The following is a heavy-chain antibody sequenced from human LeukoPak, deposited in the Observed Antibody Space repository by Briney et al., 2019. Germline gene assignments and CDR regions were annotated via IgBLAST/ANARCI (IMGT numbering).Heavy chain of an antibody. CDR1: GYTFTGYY. J-gene: IGHJ4*02. D-gene: IGHD4-17*01. Sequence: GASVKVSCKASGYTFTGYYMHWVRQAPGQGLEWMGWINPNSGGTNYAQKFQDRVTMTRDTSITTAYMELSRLKSDDTAVYYCARNLDYGDYVRAFDYWGQGTLVTVSS. CDR2: INPNSGGT. V-gene: IGHV1-2*02. CDR3: ARNLDYGDYVRAFDY.